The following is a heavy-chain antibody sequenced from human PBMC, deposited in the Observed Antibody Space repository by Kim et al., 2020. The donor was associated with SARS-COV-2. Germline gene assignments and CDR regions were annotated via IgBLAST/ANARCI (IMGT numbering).Heavy chain of an antibody. CDR3: ARGEGITAFGGVIVYYFDY. CDR1: GYTFTSYY. V-gene: IGHV1-46*01. CDR2: INPSGGST. Sequence: ASVKVSCKASGYTFTSYYMHWVRQAPGQGLEWMGIINPSGGSTSYAQKFQGRVTMTRDTSTSTVYMELSSLRSEDTAVYYCARGEGITAFGGVIVYYFDYWGQGTLVTVSS. J-gene: IGHJ4*02. D-gene: IGHD3-16*02.